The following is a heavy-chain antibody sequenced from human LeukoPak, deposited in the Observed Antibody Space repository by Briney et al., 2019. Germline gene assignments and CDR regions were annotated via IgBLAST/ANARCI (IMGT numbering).Heavy chain of an antibody. CDR3: ARGRRNSISLIRGARAYNWFDP. D-gene: IGHD3-10*01. Sequence: PSETLSLTCTVSGGSISSSSYYWDWIRQPPGKGLEWIGRIYTSGSTDYNPSLKSRVTISVDTSKNQFSLKLSSVTAADTAVYYCARGRRNSISLIRGARAYNWFDPWGQGTLVTVSS. CDR2: IYTSGST. V-gene: IGHV4-39*07. CDR1: GGSISSSSYY. J-gene: IGHJ5*02.